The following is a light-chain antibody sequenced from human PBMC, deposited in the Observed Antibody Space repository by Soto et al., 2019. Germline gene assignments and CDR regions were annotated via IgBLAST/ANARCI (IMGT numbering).Light chain of an antibody. V-gene: IGKV3-15*01. CDR1: QSISDT. CDR2: GAS. CDR3: QQYNTFPLT. J-gene: IGKJ2*01. Sequence: EIVMTQSPATLSVSPGGRATLSCRASQSISDTLAWYQQKPGQAPRLLIYGASTRAPGFPARFSGSGSGTDFTLTISSLQPDDFATYYCQQYNTFPLTFGQGTK.